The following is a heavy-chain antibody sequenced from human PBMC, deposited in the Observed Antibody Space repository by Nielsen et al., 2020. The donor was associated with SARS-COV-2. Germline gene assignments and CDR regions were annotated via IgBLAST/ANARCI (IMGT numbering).Heavy chain of an antibody. V-gene: IGHV3-30*03. J-gene: IGHJ4*02. D-gene: IGHD5-24*01. Sequence: GESLKISCAASAFTFSSYGMHWVRQAPGKGLEWVAVISYDGSNKYYADSVKGRFTISRDNAKNSLYLQMNSLRAEDTAVYYCARDMARDGYNYRDYWGQGTLVTVSS. CDR1: AFTFSSYG. CDR2: ISYDGSNK. CDR3: ARDMARDGYNYRDY.